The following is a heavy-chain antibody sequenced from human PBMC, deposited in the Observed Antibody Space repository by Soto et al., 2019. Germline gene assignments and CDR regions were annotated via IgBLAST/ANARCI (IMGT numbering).Heavy chain of an antibody. CDR1: GGSISSGGYY. D-gene: IGHD3-3*01. Sequence: PSETLSFTCTVSGGSISSGGYYWSWIRQHPGKGLEWIGYIYYSGSTYYNPSLKSRVTISVDTSKNQFSLKLSSVTAADTAVYYCARAIGRTSDFRGLDYWGQGTLVTVSS. CDR3: ARAIGRTSDFRGLDY. CDR2: IYYSGST. V-gene: IGHV4-31*03. J-gene: IGHJ4*02.